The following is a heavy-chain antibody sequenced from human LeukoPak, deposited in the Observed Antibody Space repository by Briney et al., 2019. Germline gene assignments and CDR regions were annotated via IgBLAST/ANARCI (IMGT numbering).Heavy chain of an antibody. V-gene: IGHV4-4*09. CDR2: IYTSGST. D-gene: IGHD6-19*01. J-gene: IGHJ4*02. CDR3: ARRGRRYSSGWYFDY. Sequence: SETLPLTCTVSGGSISSYYWSWIRQPPGKGLEWIGYIYTSGSTNYNPSLKSRVTISVDTSKNQFSLKLSSVTAADTAVYYCARRGRRYSSGWYFDYWGQGTLVTVSS. CDR1: GGSISSYY.